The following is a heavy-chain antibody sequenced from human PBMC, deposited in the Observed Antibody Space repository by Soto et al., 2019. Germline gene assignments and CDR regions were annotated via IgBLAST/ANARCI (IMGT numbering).Heavy chain of an antibody. V-gene: IGHV3-33*01. J-gene: IGHJ4*02. CDR2: IYYGGSNK. CDR3: ARSQYSSSWYPFDY. CDR1: GFTFSSYG. D-gene: IGHD6-13*01. Sequence: QVQLVESGGGVVQPGRSLGLSCAASGFTFSSYGMHWVRQAPGKGLEWVAVIYYGGSNKYYADSVKGRFTISRDNSKNTLYLQMNSLRAEDTAVYYCARSQYSSSWYPFDYWGQGTLVTVSS.